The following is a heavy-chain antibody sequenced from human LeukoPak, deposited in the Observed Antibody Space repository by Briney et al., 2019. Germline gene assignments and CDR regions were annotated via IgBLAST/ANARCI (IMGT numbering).Heavy chain of an antibody. V-gene: IGHV4-39*07. J-gene: IGHJ4*02. Sequence: PSETLSLTCTVSGGSISSSTYYWGWIRQPPGKGLEWIGDINHSGSTNYNPSLTSRVTISVDPSKNQFSLNLSSVTAADTAVYYCASQRITDFGVVIPRGFDSWGQGTLVPVSS. CDR1: GGSISSSTYY. D-gene: IGHD3-3*01. CDR3: ASQRITDFGVVIPRGFDS. CDR2: INHSGST.